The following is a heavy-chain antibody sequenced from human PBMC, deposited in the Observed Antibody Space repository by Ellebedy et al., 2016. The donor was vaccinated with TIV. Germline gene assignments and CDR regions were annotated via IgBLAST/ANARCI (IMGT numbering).Heavy chain of an antibody. CDR2: IWYDGSNK. D-gene: IGHD5-18*01. CDR1: GFTFSSYG. CDR3: ASLRGYNYGINPSGAFDI. J-gene: IGHJ3*02. Sequence: GGSLRLSCAASGFTFSSYGMHWVRQAPGKGLEWVAVIWYDGSNKYYADSVKGRFTISRDNSKNTLYLQMNSLRAEDTAVYYCASLRGYNYGINPSGAFDIWGLGTMVAVSS. V-gene: IGHV3-33*08.